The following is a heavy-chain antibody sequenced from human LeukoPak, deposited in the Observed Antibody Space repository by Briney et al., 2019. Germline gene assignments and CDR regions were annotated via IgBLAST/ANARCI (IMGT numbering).Heavy chain of an antibody. CDR3: ARETWKPYDY. D-gene: IGHD1-1*01. J-gene: IGHJ4*02. CDR1: EFTFSVYS. CDR2: IKEDGSAK. V-gene: IGHV3-7*01. Sequence: GGSLRLSCAVSEFTFSVYSMSWVRQAPGKGLEWVAGIKEDGSAKYYADSVKGRFTISRDNAKSSLYLQMSSLRADDTAVYYCARETWKPYDYWGQGTLVTASS.